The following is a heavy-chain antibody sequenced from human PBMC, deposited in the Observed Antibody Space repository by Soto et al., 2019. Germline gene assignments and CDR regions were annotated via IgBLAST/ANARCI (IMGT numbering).Heavy chain of an antibody. D-gene: IGHD5-18*01. CDR3: ARCPQPPDTADPYAVDV. V-gene: IGHV1-69*18. J-gene: IGHJ6*02. CDR1: GGTFSRSG. CDR2: IVPSVDTT. Sequence: QVQLVQSGTEVKKPGASVKVSCKASGGTFSRSGFHWVRQAPGQGLEWMGMIVPSVDTTNYAQKFQARVTISADQFTSTVYMELRRLRSEDTVVYYCARCPQPPDTADPYAVDVWGQGTRVIVSS.